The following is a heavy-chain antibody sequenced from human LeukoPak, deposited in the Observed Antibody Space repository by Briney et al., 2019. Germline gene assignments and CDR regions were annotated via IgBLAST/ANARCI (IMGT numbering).Heavy chain of an antibody. Sequence: GASVKVPCKASGGTFNSYAISWVRQAPGQGLEWTGGIIPIFGTANYAQKFQGRVTITTDESTSTAYMELSSLRSEDTAVYYCARGGYGDYELIGAFDIWGQGTMVTVSS. CDR2: IIPIFGTA. J-gene: IGHJ3*02. CDR1: GGTFNSYA. CDR3: ARGGYGDYELIGAFDI. D-gene: IGHD4-17*01. V-gene: IGHV1-69*05.